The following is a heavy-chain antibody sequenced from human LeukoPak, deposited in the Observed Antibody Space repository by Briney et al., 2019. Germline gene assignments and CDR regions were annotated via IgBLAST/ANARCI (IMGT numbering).Heavy chain of an antibody. J-gene: IGHJ5*02. V-gene: IGHV4-39*07. CDR1: GASINSSLYY. D-gene: IGHD3-3*01. CDR3: ARSITIFGVVIIGWFDP. CDR2: MYYSGSP. Sequence: SETLSLTCTVSGASINSSLYYWVWIRQPPGKGLEWIGTMYYSGSPYYNPSLQGRVTISLDTSKNQLSLKLSSVTAADTAVYYCARSITIFGVVIIGWFDPWGQGTLVTVSS.